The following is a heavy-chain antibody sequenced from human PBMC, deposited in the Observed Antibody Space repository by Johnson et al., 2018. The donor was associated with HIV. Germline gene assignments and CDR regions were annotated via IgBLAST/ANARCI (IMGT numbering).Heavy chain of an antibody. CDR2: ISYDGSNK. J-gene: IGHJ3*02. CDR1: GFTFSSYA. V-gene: IGHV3-30-3*01. CDR3: ATISVIPSRVNDAFDI. Sequence: QVQLVESGGGVVQPGRSLRLSCAASGFTFSSYAMHWVRQAPGKGLAWVAVISYDGSNKYYAYSVKGRFTISRDNSKNTLYLQMNSLRAEDTAVYYCATISVIPSRVNDAFDIWGQGTMVTVSS. D-gene: IGHD3-16*02.